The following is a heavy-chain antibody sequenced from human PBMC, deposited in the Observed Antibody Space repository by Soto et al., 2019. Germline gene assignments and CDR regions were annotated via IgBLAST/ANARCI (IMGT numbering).Heavy chain of an antibody. CDR3: AGEGYGDYEVY. D-gene: IGHD4-17*01. CDR1: GGTFSSYT. CDR2: IIPILGIA. J-gene: IGHJ4*02. Sequence: QVQLVQSEAEVKKPGSSVKVSCKASGGTFSSYTVSWVRQAPGQGLEWMGRIIPILGIANYAQKFQGRVTITEDKSTSTAYMELSSLGSEDTAVYYCAGEGYGDYEVYWGQGTLVTVSS. V-gene: IGHV1-69*02.